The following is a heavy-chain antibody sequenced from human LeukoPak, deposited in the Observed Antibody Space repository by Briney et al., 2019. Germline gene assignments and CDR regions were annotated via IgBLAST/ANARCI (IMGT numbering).Heavy chain of an antibody. Sequence: SVKVSCKASGGTFSSYAISWVRQAPGQGLEWMGRIIPILGIANYAQKFQGRVTITADKSTSTAYMELSSLRSEDTAVYYCARAGYYYDSSGYYNDYWGQGTLVTVSS. D-gene: IGHD3-22*01. CDR3: ARAGYYYDSSGYYNDY. V-gene: IGHV1-69*04. J-gene: IGHJ4*02. CDR2: IIPILGIA. CDR1: GGTFSSYA.